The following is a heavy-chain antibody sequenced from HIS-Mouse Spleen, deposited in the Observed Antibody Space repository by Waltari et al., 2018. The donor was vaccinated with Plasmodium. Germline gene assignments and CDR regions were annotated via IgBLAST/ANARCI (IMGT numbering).Heavy chain of an antibody. V-gene: IGHV3-21*01. Sequence: VQLVESGGGLVKPGGYLRISCPAYGFTFSSYSMNLVRQDPGKGLEWVSSISSSSSYIYYADSVKGRFTIYRDNAKNSLYLQMNSLRAEDTAVYYCARDRSAAALLGYWGQGTLVTVSS. D-gene: IGHD6-13*01. CDR2: ISSSSSYI. CDR3: ARDRSAAALLGY. CDR1: GFTFSSYS. J-gene: IGHJ4*02.